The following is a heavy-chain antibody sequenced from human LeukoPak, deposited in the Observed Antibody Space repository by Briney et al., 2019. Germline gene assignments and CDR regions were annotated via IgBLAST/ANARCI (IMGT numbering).Heavy chain of an antibody. CDR1: GFSFSSYW. D-gene: IGHD1-1*01. V-gene: IGHV3-7*01. CDR2: IKQDESEK. Sequence: GGSLRLSCAASGFSFSSYWMSWVRQAPGKGLEWVANIKQDESEKYYVDSVKGRFTISRDNAKNSLYLQMNSLRAEDTAVYYCARDKIEGPTKLDYCGQGTLFTVSS. CDR3: ARDKIEGPTKLDY. J-gene: IGHJ4*02.